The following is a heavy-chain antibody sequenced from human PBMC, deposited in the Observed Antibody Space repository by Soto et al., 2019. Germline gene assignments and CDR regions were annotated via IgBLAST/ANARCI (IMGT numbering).Heavy chain of an antibody. CDR2: IYYSGST. J-gene: IGHJ3*02. Sequence: QVQLQESGPGLVKPSETLSLTCTVSGGSISSYYWSWIRQPPGKGLEWIGYIYYSGSTNYNPSLKRRGTISVDTSKNQFSLKLSSVTAADTAVYYCARRYGDAFDIWGQGTMVTVSS. CDR1: GGSISSYY. CDR3: ARRYGDAFDI. V-gene: IGHV4-59*08. D-gene: IGHD4-17*01.